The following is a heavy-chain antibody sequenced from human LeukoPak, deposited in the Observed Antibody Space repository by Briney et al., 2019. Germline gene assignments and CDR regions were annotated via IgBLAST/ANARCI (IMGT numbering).Heavy chain of an antibody. J-gene: IGHJ4*02. CDR2: INPNSGGT. Sequence: ASVKVSCKASGYTFTGYYMHWVRQAPGQGLEWMGWINPNSGGTNYAQKFQGRVTMTRDTSISTAYMELSRLRSDDTAVYYCARSRVAEHYFDYWGQGTLVTVSS. CDR3: ARSRVAEHYFDY. D-gene: IGHD2-15*01. V-gene: IGHV1-2*02. CDR1: GYTFTGYY.